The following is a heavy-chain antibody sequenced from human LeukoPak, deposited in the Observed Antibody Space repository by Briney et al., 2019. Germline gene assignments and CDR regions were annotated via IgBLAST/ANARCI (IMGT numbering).Heavy chain of an antibody. CDR1: GGSISSSSYY. Sequence: PSETLSLTCTVSGGSISSSSYYWGWIRQPPGKGLEWIGSIYYSGSTYYNPSLKSRVTISVDTSKNQFSLKLSSVTAADTAVYYCARAGGYGYYFDYWGQGTLVTVSS. J-gene: IGHJ4*02. CDR3: ARAGGYGYYFDY. V-gene: IGHV4-39*07. D-gene: IGHD5-12*01. CDR2: IYYSGST.